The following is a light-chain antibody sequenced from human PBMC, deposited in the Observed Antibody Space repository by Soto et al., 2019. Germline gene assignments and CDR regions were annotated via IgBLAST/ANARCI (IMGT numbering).Light chain of an antibody. CDR1: PSVANF. CDR3: QQRNIWPPVT. CDR2: GAF. J-gene: IGKJ5*01. V-gene: IGKV3-11*01. Sequence: EIVLTQSPATLSFSPGERATLSCRSSPSVANFVAWYQQKPGQAPRLLIYGAFNRATGIPARFSGSGSGTDFTLTISSLEPEDSAVYYCQQRNIWPPVTFGHGTRLEIK.